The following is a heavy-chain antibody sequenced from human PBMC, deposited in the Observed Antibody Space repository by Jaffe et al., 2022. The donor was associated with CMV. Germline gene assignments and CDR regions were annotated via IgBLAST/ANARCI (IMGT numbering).Heavy chain of an antibody. CDR2: IWYDGSNK. D-gene: IGHD2-2*01. CDR3: ARDDCSSTSCYFAFDI. V-gene: IGHV3-33*08. J-gene: IGHJ3*02. Sequence: QVQLVESGGGVVQPGRSLRLSCAASGFTFSSYGMHWVRQAPGKGLEWVAVIWYDGSNKYYADSVKGRFTISRDNSKNTLYLQMNSLRAEDTAVYYCARDDCSSTSCYFAFDIWGQGTMVTVSS. CDR1: GFTFSSYG.